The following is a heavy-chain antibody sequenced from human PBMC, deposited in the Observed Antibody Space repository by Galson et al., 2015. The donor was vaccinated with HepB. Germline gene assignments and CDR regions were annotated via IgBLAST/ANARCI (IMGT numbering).Heavy chain of an antibody. J-gene: IGHJ4*02. V-gene: IGHV4-31*03. D-gene: IGHD6-19*01. CDR2: IYYSGST. Sequence: TLSLTCTVSGGSISSGGYYWSWIRQHPGKGLEWIGYIYYSGSTYYNPSLKSRVTISVDTSKNQFSLKLSSVTAADTAVYYCARGRIAVAGTLDYWGQGTLVTVSS. CDR1: GGSISSGGYY. CDR3: ARGRIAVAGTLDY.